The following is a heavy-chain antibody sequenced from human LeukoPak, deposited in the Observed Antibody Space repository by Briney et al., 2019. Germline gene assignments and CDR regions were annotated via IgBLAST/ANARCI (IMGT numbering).Heavy chain of an antibody. D-gene: IGHD3-3*01. CDR2: ISGSGGST. J-gene: IGHJ3*02. CDR1: GFTFSSYA. Sequence: GGSLRLSCAASGFTFSSYAMSWVRQAPGKGLEWVSAISGSGGSTYYADSVKGRFTISRDNSKNTPYLQMNSLRAEDTAVYYCAKDLRRGRITIFGVVPHPDAFDTWGQGTMVTVSS. CDR3: AKDLRRGRITIFGVVPHPDAFDT. V-gene: IGHV3-23*01.